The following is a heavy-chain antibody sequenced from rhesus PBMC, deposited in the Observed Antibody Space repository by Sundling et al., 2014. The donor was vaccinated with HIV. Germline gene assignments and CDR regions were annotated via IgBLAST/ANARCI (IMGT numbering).Heavy chain of an antibody. CDR3: AIRRAVVSSGGFDV. Sequence: QVQLQESGPGLVKPSETLSLTCAVSGASFTAHYWAWMRQAPGKGLQWIGYIGGTSGSTDYNPSLKSRVTLSVDTSNNQFSLNLNSVTAADTAVYYCAIRRAVVSSGGFDVWGPGVFVTVSS. D-gene: IGHD2-39*02. J-gene: IGHJ5-1*01. CDR1: GASFTAHY. V-gene: IGHV4-165*01. CDR2: IGGTSGST.